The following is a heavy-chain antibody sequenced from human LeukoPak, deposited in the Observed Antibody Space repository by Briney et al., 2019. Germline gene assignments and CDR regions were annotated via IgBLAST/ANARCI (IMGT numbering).Heavy chain of an antibody. J-gene: IGHJ4*02. D-gene: IGHD2-15*01. CDR1: GGSISSGGYY. CDR3: AGGYCSGGSCYFYDY. CDR2: IYYSGST. V-gene: IGHV4-31*03. Sequence: SETLSLTCTVSGGSISSGGYYWSWIRQHPGKGLEWIGYIYYSGSTYYNPSLKSRVTISVDTSKNQFSLKLSSVTAADTAVYYCAGGYCSGGSCYFYDYWGQGTLVTVSS.